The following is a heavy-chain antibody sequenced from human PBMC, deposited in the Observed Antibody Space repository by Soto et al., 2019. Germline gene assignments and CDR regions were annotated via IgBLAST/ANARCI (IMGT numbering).Heavy chain of an antibody. D-gene: IGHD1-26*01. J-gene: IGHJ6*02. V-gene: IGHV1-69*01. Sequence: QVQLVQSGAEVKKPGSSVKVSCKASGGTFSSYAISWVRQAPGQGLEWMGGIIPIFGTANYAQKFQGRVTITADESTSTAYMELSSLRSEDTAVYYCASLPLSYWGGYYYYGMDVWGQGTTVTVSS. CDR3: ASLPLSYWGGYYYYGMDV. CDR1: GGTFSSYA. CDR2: IIPIFGTA.